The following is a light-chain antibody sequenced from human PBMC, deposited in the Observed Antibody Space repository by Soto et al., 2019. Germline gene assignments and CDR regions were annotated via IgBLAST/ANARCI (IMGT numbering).Light chain of an antibody. Sequence: ETVMTQSPATLSVSPGEGATRSCRASQSVSINLAWYQQKPGQAPRLLIYGASTRATGIRARFSGSGSGTEFTLTISSLQSEDFAVYYCQQYNNWPPLTFGQGTRLEIK. CDR3: QQYNNWPPLT. V-gene: IGKV3-15*01. CDR2: GAS. J-gene: IGKJ5*01. CDR1: QSVSIN.